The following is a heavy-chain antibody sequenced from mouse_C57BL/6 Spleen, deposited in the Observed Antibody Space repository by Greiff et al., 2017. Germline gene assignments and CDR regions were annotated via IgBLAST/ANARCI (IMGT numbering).Heavy chain of an antibody. CDR3: ARMGYYSSSSAWFAY. Sequence: EVQLQQSVPELVKPGASVKISCKASGYKITDYYMNWVKQSHGKSLEWIGDINPNNGGTSYNQKFKGKATLPVDTSYSTAYMELLSLTSEDSAVYYCARMGYYSSSSAWFAYWGQGTLVTVSA. V-gene: IGHV1-26*01. CDR1: GYKITDYY. CDR2: INPNNGGT. D-gene: IGHD1-1*01. J-gene: IGHJ3*01.